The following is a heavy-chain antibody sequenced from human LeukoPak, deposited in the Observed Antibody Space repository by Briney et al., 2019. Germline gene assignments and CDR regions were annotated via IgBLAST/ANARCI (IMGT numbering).Heavy chain of an antibody. D-gene: IGHD2-2*01. CDR2: ISAYNGNT. CDR3: VRDQFVVVPAAYNWFDP. Sequence: GASVKVSCKASGYTFTSYGISWVRQAPGQGLEWMGWISAYNGNTNYAQKLQGRVTMTTDTSTSTAYMELRSLRSDDTAVYYCVRDQFVVVPAAYNWFDPWGQGTLVTVSS. V-gene: IGHV1-18*01. J-gene: IGHJ5*02. CDR1: GYTFTSYG.